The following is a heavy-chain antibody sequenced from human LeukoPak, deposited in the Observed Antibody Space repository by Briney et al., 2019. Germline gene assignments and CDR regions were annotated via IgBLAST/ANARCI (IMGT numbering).Heavy chain of an antibody. CDR1: GGSISSSSYY. CDR2: IYYSVTF. CDR3: ARLMNIAAADC. D-gene: IGHD6-13*01. J-gene: IGHJ4*02. V-gene: IGHV4-39*07. Sequence: SETLSLTCTVSGGSISSSSYYWGWIRQPPGKGLEWIGSIYYSVTFNYYPSLKSRFTISVDMSKNQFSPKLTSVTAADTAVYYCARLMNIAAADCGGQGTLVTVS.